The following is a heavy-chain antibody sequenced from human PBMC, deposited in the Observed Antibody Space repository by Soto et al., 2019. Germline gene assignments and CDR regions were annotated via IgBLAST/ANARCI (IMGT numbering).Heavy chain of an antibody. CDR2: ISSGSTYI. V-gene: IGHV3-21*06. CDR3: AAQSGNPLDS. CDR1: GFTFTSSS. J-gene: IGHJ4*02. Sequence: KPGGSLRLSCAAYGFTFTSSSMNWVRQAPGKGLEWVSSISSGSTYIYYADSVKGRFSVFRDNPKNSLFLQMNSLRAEDTAVYFCAAQSGNPLDSWGQGTLVTVSS. D-gene: IGHD6-25*01.